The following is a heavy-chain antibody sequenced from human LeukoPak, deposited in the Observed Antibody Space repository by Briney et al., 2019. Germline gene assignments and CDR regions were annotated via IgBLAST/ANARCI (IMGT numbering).Heavy chain of an antibody. Sequence: KSSETLSLTCAVYGGSLNDYLWSWIRQPPGQGLEWIGEVGHGGTTNYNPSLKSRVTISVDTSKNQFSLKLTSVTAADTAVYYCARELISSRAAFDTWGQGTVVTVSS. CDR1: GGSLNDYL. J-gene: IGHJ3*02. CDR3: ARELISSRAAFDT. CDR2: VGHGGTT. D-gene: IGHD3-10*01. V-gene: IGHV4-34*01.